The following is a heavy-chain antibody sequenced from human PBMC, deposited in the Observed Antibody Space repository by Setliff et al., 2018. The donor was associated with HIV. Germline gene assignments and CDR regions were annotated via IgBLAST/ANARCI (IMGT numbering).Heavy chain of an antibody. CDR2: IYHSGTT. D-gene: IGHD1-20*01. CDR3: TREGPRITGTGGAFDT. CDR1: GYSISSGHY. J-gene: IGHJ3*02. V-gene: IGHV4-38-2*02. Sequence: PSETLSLTCAVSGYSISSGHYWGWIRQPPGKGLEWIGSIYHSGTTYDNPSLKSRVTISVDTSKNQFSLKLNSVTATDTAVYYCTREGPRITGTGGAFDTWGQGTMVTVSS.